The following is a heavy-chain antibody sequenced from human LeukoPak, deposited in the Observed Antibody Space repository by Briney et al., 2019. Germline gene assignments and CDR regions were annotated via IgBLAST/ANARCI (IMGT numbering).Heavy chain of an antibody. CDR2: ITSTSSNT. V-gene: IGHV3-23*05. CDR3: AKGGVTLMQGFDY. J-gene: IGHJ4*02. Sequence: GGSLRLSCAVSGFTFSSYAMHWVRQAPGKGLEWVSSITSTSSNTFYADSVKGRFTISRDNSKKTLHLQMNSVRAEDTAVYYCAKGGVTLMQGFDYWGQGTLVTVSS. D-gene: IGHD3-22*01. CDR1: GFTFSSYA.